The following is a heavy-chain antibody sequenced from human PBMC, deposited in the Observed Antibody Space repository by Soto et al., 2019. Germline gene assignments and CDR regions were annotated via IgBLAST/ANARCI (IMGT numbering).Heavy chain of an antibody. D-gene: IGHD3-22*01. Sequence: QVQVVESGGGVVQPGWSQRLSCAASGFTFSNYGMHWVRQAPGKGLEWVAIISFDGNNKYYSDSVKGRFTISRDNSKNMVFLQMNSLRPEDTAVYSCVKPKEHFYDSSPGETWGQGTPVTVSS. J-gene: IGHJ5*02. CDR1: GFTFSNYG. V-gene: IGHV3-30*18. CDR3: VKPKEHFYDSSPGET. CDR2: ISFDGNNK.